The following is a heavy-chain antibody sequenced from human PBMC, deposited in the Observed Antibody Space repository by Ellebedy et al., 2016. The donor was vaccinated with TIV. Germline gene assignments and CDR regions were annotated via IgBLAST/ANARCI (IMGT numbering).Heavy chain of an antibody. CDR3: ARMETVTTTVWVYYYGMDV. V-gene: IGHV2-26*01. J-gene: IGHJ6*02. CDR1: GFSLSNARMG. CDR2: IFSNDEK. D-gene: IGHD4-17*01. Sequence: SGPTLVKPTETLKLTCTVSGFSLSNARMGVSWIRQPPGKALEWLAHIFSNDEKSYSTSLKSRLTISKDTSKSQVVLTMTNMDPVDTATYYCARMETVTTTVWVYYYGMDVWGQGTTVTVSS.